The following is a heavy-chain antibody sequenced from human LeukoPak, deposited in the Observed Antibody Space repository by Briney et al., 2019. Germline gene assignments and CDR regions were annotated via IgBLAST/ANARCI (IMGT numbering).Heavy chain of an antibody. CDR3: AKGGGWLYYFDY. D-gene: IGHD6-19*01. J-gene: IGHJ4*02. Sequence: GGSLRLSCAASGFTFSSFAMNWVRQAPGKGLEWVSAISGSDGYTYYADSVKGRFTISRDNFKNTLYLQMNSLRAEDTAVYYCAKGGGWLYYFDYWGQGTRVTVSS. V-gene: IGHV3-23*01. CDR2: ISGSDGYT. CDR1: GFTFSSFA.